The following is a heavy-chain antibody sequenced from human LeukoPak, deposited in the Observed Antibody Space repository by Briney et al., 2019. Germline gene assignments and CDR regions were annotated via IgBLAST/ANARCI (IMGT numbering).Heavy chain of an antibody. J-gene: IGHJ6*03. D-gene: IGHD3-10*01. CDR1: GYTFTSYG. V-gene: IGHV1-18*01. CDR3: ARGTWFGEYSYYYYYMDV. CDR2: ISAYNGNT. Sequence: ASVKVSCKASGYTFTSYGISWVRQAPGQGLEWMAWISAYNGNTNYAQKLQGRVTMTTDTSTSTAYMELRSLRSDDTAVYYCARGTWFGEYSYYYYYMDVWGKGTTVTISS.